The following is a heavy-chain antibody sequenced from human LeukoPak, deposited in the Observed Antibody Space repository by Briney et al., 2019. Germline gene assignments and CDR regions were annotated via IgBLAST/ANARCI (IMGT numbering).Heavy chain of an antibody. CDR2: IYPGDSDT. CDR3: AGGADSAAIGPLDAFDI. J-gene: IGHJ3*02. Sequence: KPGESLKISCQGSGSSFTSYWIGWVRQLPGKGLEWMGIIYPGDSDTRYSPSFQGQVPISADKSISTAYLQWSSLKASDTAMYYCAGGADSAAIGPLDAFDIWGQGTMVTVSS. CDR1: GSSFTSYW. V-gene: IGHV5-51*01. D-gene: IGHD2-2*02.